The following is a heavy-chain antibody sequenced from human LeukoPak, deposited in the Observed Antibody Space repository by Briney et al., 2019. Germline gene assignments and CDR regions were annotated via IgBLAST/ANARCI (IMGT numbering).Heavy chain of an antibody. CDR1: GFTFSSYS. CDR3: ARIHASGPTVVDY. J-gene: IGHJ4*02. D-gene: IGHD4-23*01. Sequence: GGSLRLSCAASGFTFSSYSMNWVRQAPGKGLEWVSYISSSSSTIYYADSVKGRFTISRDNAKNSLYLQMNSLRAEGTAVYYCARIHASGPTVVDYWGQGTLVTVSS. V-gene: IGHV3-48*01. CDR2: ISSSSSTI.